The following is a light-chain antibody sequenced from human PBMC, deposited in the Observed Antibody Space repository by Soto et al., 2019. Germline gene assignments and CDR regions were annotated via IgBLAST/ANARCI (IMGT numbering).Light chain of an antibody. CDR3: QQYNNWPLT. V-gene: IGKV3-15*01. CDR1: QSVTTN. J-gene: IGKJ5*01. CDR2: HAS. Sequence: EVVMTQSPATLSVSPGERATLSCRASQSVTTNLAWYQQKPGQAPRLLIYHASTRATGIPARLSGSGSGTEFPLTISSLQSEDFAVYYCQQYNNWPLTFGQGTRLEIK.